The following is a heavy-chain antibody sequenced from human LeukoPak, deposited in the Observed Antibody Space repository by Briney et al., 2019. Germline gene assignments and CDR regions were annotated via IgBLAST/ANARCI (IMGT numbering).Heavy chain of an antibody. D-gene: IGHD6-19*01. CDR3: AKSSSGWGSFDY. Sequence: GGSLRLSCAASEFTFSSYAMSWVRQTPGKGLEWVSAISYSGAETHYADSVKGRFTISRDNSKNTLYLQMNSLRAEDTAMYYCAKSSSGWGSFDYWGQGSLVTVSS. CDR1: EFTFSSYA. V-gene: IGHV3-23*01. J-gene: IGHJ4*02. CDR2: ISYSGAET.